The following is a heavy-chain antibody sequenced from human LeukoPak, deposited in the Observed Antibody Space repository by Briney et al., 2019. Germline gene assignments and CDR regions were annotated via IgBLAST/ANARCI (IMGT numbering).Heavy chain of an antibody. CDR1: GFTFSDYY. J-gene: IGHJ4*02. Sequence: GGSLRLSCAASGFTFSDYYMSWIRQAPGKGLEWVSYISSSGSTIYYADSVKGRLTMSRDNAKNSLYLQMNSLRADDTAVYYCARIVGSYGTYRYDYWGQGILVTVSS. CDR2: ISSSGSTI. CDR3: ARIVGSYGTYRYDY. V-gene: IGHV3-11*04. D-gene: IGHD3-16*02.